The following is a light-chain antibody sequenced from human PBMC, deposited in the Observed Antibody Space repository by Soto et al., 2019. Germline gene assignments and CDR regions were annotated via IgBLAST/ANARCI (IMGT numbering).Light chain of an antibody. CDR3: QQRSNWPGT. CDR2: DAS. J-gene: IGKJ3*01. V-gene: IGKV3-11*01. Sequence: EIVLTQSPATLSLSPGERAILSCRASQSVGTYLAWYQQKPGQAPRLLIYDASNRATGIPSRFGGSGSGTGFTLTINSLEPEDFPVYYCQQRSNWPGTFGPGTKLDIK. CDR1: QSVGTY.